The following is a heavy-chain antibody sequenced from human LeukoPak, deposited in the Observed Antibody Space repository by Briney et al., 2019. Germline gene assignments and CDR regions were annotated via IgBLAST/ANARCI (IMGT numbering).Heavy chain of an antibody. V-gene: IGHV4-59*08. J-gene: IGHJ4*02. D-gene: IGHD5-24*01. CDR3: ARGDGPGATELDY. CDR2: IYYSGST. Sequence: SETLSLTCTVSGGPISSYYWSWIRQPPGKGLGWIGYIYYSGSTNYNPSLKSRVTISVDTSKNQFSLKLIAVIAADTAVYYCARGDGPGATELDYWGQGTLVTVSS. CDR1: GGPISSYY.